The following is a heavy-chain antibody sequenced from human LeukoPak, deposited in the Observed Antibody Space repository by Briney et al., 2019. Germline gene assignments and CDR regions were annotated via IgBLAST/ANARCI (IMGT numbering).Heavy chain of an antibody. Sequence: PSETLSLTCAVSGGSISSSNWWSWVRQPPGKGLEWIGEIYHSGSTNYNPSLKSRVTISVDTSKNQFSLKLHSVTAADTAVYYCARGRSRYSSSWSQGTLVTVSS. CDR2: IYHSGST. J-gene: IGHJ4*02. CDR3: ARGRSRYSSS. D-gene: IGHD6-13*01. V-gene: IGHV4-4*02. CDR1: GGSISSSNW.